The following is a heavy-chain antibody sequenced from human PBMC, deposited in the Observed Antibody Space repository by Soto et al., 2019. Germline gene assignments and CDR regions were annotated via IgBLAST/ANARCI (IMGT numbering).Heavy chain of an antibody. CDR2: ISTTGGST. V-gene: IGHV3-23*01. D-gene: IGHD2-8*02. CDR3: ARPDGATDKGRY. CDR1: GFTFNAYS. Sequence: DVQLLESGGSLVQPGGSLRLSCAASGFTFNAYSLSWVRQAPGKGLQWVSAISTTGGSTNYADSVKGRFTISRDNSQNTLSLQTNRLRAAGPDVYYCARPDGATDKGRYWGQGTLVNVSS. J-gene: IGHJ4*02.